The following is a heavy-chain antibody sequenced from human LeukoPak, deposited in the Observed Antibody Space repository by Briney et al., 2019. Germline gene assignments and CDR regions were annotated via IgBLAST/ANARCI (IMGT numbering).Heavy chain of an antibody. J-gene: IGHJ6*02. D-gene: IGHD6-13*01. CDR1: GGSISSYY. V-gene: IGHV4-59*01. Sequence: SETLSLTCTVSGGSISSYYWSRIRQPPGKGLEWIGYIYYSGSTNYNPSLKSRVTLSVDTSKNQFSLKLSSVTAADTAVYYCARGRVAAAGTTWYYGMDVWGQGTTVTVSS. CDR3: ARGRVAAAGTTWYYGMDV. CDR2: IYYSGST.